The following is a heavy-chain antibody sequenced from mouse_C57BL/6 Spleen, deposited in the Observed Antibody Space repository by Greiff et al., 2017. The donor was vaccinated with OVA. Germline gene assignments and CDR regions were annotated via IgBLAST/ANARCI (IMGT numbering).Heavy chain of an antibody. CDR3: TRPGSYGSSYDWYFDV. CDR1: GYTFTSYW. J-gene: IGHJ1*03. V-gene: IGHV1-5*01. D-gene: IGHD1-1*01. Sequence: EVQLQQSGTVLARPGASVKMSCKPSGYTFTSYWMHWVKQRPGQGLEWIGAIYPGNSDTSYNQKFKGKAKLTAVTSASTAYMELSSLTNEDSAVYYCTRPGSYGSSYDWYFDVWGTGTTVTVSS. CDR2: IYPGNSDT.